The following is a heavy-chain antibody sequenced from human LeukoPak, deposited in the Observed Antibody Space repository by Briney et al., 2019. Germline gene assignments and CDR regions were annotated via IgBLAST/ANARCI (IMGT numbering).Heavy chain of an antibody. CDR2: IYYSGST. V-gene: IGHV4-59*01. Sequence: PSETLSLTCTVSGGSISSYYWSWIRQPPGKGLEWIWYIYYSGSTNYNPPPKSRVTISVDTSKNQFSLKLSSVTAADTAVYYCARALYSSGHLDYWGQGTLVTVSS. D-gene: IGHD6-19*01. CDR1: GGSISSYY. J-gene: IGHJ4*02. CDR3: ARALYSSGHLDY.